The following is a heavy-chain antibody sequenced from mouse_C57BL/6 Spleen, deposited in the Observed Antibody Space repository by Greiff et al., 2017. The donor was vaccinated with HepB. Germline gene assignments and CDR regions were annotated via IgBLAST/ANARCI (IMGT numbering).Heavy chain of an antibody. CDR3: ARKGGSSYEGFAY. CDR1: GYTFTNYW. CDR2: IYPGGGYT. J-gene: IGHJ3*01. D-gene: IGHD1-1*01. V-gene: IGHV1-63*01. Sequence: VQRVESGAELVRPGTSVKMSCKASGYTFTNYWIGWAKQRPGHGLEWIGDIYPGGGYTNYNEKFKGKATLTADKSSSTAYMQFSSLTSEDSAIYYCARKGGSSYEGFAYWGQGTLVTVSA.